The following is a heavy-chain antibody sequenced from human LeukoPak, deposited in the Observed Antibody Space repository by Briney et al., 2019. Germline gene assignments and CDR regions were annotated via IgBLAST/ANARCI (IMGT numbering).Heavy chain of an antibody. CDR2: VNHSGST. Sequence: ASETLSLTCAVYGGSFSGYYWSWIRQPPGKGLEWIGEVNHSGSTNYNPSLKSRVTISVDTSKNQFSLKLSCVTAADTAVYYCARASSPNNWFDPWGQGTLVTVSS. J-gene: IGHJ5*02. V-gene: IGHV4-34*01. CDR1: GGSFSGYY. CDR3: ARASSPNNWFDP.